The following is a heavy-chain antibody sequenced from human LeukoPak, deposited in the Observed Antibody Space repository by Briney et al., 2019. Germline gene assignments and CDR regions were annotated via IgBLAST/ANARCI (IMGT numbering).Heavy chain of an antibody. CDR3: AREILRFDI. Sequence: ASVKVSCKASGYSFNSQGMNWVRQAPGQGLEWMGWINTHSGNPTYAQGFSGRFVFSLDSSVSTAYLQISNLMPEDTAKYYCAREILRFDIWAKGQWSPSLQ. J-gene: IGHJ3*02. CDR2: INTHSGNP. V-gene: IGHV7-4-1*02. CDR1: GYSFNSQG.